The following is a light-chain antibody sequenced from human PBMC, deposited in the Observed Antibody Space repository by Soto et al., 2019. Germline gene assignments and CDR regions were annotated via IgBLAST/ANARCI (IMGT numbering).Light chain of an antibody. CDR1: SSNIGAGYD. V-gene: IGLV1-40*01. CDR3: QSYDSSLSGWV. CDR2: GNS. J-gene: IGLJ3*02. Sequence: QSVLTQPPSVSWAPGQRVTISCTGSSSNIGAGYDVHWYRQLPGTAPKLLIYGNSNRPSGVPDRFSGSKSGTSASLAITGLQAEDEADYYCQSYDSSLSGWVFGGGTKLTVL.